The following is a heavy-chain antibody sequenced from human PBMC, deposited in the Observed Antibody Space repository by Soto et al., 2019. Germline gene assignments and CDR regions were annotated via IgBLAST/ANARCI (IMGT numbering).Heavy chain of an antibody. CDR2: IYYSGST. Sequence: SETLSLTCTVSGGSISSYYWSWIRQPPGKGLEWIGYIYYSGSTNYNPSLKSRVTISVDTSKNQFSLKLSSVTAADTAVYYCARESPYYYDSSGYYHNWFDPWGQGTLVTVSS. CDR1: GGSISSYY. J-gene: IGHJ5*02. V-gene: IGHV4-59*01. CDR3: ARESPYYYDSSGYYHNWFDP. D-gene: IGHD3-22*01.